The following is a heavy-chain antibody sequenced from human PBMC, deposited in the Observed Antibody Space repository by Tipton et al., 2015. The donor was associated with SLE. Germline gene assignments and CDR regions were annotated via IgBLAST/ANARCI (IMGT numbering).Heavy chain of an antibody. J-gene: IGHJ5*02. V-gene: IGHV4-59*01. CDR1: GGSISSYY. D-gene: IGHD1-26*01. CDR2: IYYSGRT. CDR3: ARGRGLGAQSWFDP. Sequence: TLSLTCTVSGGSISSYYWSWIRQPPGKGLEWIGYIYYSGRTNYNPSLKSRVTISVDTSKNQFSLKLSSVTAADTAVYYCARGRGLGAQSWFDPWGQGTLVTVSS.